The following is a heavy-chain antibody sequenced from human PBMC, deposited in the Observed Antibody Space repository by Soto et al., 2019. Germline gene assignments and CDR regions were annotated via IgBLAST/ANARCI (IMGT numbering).Heavy chain of an antibody. CDR2: ISSSGSTI. D-gene: IGHD1-1*01. CDR1: GFTFSSYE. CDR3: ARDDEERLYYYGRDV. V-gene: IGHV3-48*03. Sequence: EVQLVESGGGLVQPGGSLRLSCAASGFTFSSYEMNWVRQAPGKGLEWVSYISSSGSTIYYADSVKGRFTISRDNAKYSLYLQINSLRAEDTAFYYCARDDEERLYYYGRDVLGQGTTVTVSS. J-gene: IGHJ6*02.